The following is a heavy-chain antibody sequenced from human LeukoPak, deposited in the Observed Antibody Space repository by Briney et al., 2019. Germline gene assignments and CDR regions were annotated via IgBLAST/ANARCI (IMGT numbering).Heavy chain of an antibody. D-gene: IGHD2-2*01. J-gene: IGHJ6*02. CDR1: GYTLTELS. CDR2: FDPEDGET. CDR3: ATDGIVVVPAVMWYYGMDV. Sequence: GASVKVSCKVSGYTLTELSMHWVRQAPGKGLEWMGGFDPEDGETIYAQKFQGRVTMTEDTSTDTAYMELSSLRSEDTAVYYCATDGIVVVPAVMWYYGMDVWGQGTTVTVSS. V-gene: IGHV1-24*01.